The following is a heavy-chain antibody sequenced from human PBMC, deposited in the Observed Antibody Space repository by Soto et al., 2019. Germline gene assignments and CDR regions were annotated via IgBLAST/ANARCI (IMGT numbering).Heavy chain of an antibody. V-gene: IGHV1-69*08. CDR2: VIPLLDAS. CDR3: ASGKTQMTQHRMGFYYYMDV. D-gene: IGHD2-21*01. Sequence: QAQLVQSGAEVKKPGSSVKISCTASGDTFNNRPFTWVRRAPGQGLEWMGRVIPLLDASNYAEKFQDRATITADKSTNTAYLELSGLKSEDSAIYYCASGKTQMTQHRMGFYYYMDVWGKGTTVTVSS. J-gene: IGHJ6*03. CDR1: GDTFNNRP.